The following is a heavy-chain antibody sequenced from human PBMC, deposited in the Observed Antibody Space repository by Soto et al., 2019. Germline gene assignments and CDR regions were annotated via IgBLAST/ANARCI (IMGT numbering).Heavy chain of an antibody. CDR1: GYSISIYY. CDR3: ARDSHYDLLTGYLGLDY. D-gene: IGHD3-9*01. Sequence: SDTLSLTCTVSGYSISIYYWTWIRQPPGKGLEWIGYIYYSGSTNYNSSLKSRATISVDTSKNQFSLRLTSVTAADTAMYFCARDSHYDLLTGYLGLDYWSQGNMVTVSS. CDR2: IYYSGST. V-gene: IGHV4-59*01. J-gene: IGHJ4*02.